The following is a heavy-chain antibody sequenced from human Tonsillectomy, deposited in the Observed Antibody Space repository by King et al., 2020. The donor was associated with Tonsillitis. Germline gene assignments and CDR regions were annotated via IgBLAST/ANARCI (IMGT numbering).Heavy chain of an antibody. CDR2: INSDGDST. CDR1: GFTFSSYW. V-gene: IGHV3-74*01. Sequence: EQLVQSGGGLVQPGGSLRLSCADSGFTFSSYWMHWVRQAPGKGLVWVSRINSDGDSTGYADSVKGRFTISRDNAKNMLYLQMNNLRAEDTAVYYCARDRAYGLFDFWGQGTLVSVSS. CDR3: ARDRAYGLFDF. D-gene: IGHD3-10*01. J-gene: IGHJ4*02.